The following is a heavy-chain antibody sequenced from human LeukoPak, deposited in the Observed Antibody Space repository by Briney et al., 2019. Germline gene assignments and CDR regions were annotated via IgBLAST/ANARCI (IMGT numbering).Heavy chain of an antibody. CDR3: ASTAHCSSTSCHPG. Sequence: GRSLRLSCAASGFTFSTYGMHWVRQAPGKGLEWVAVIRYDGSNKYYADSVKGRFTISRDNSKNTLYLQMNSLRAEDTAVYYCASTAHCSSTSCHPGWGQGTLVTVSS. CDR2: IRYDGSNK. J-gene: IGHJ4*02. V-gene: IGHV3-33*01. CDR1: GFTFSTYG. D-gene: IGHD2-2*01.